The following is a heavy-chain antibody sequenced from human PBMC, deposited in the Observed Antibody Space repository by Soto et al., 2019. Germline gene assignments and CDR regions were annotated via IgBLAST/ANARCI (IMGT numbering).Heavy chain of an antibody. CDR2: ISTSDSI. J-gene: IGHJ4*02. Sequence: GVLSVSCAASGFTFSDYYMSWIRQAPGKGLEWVSYISTSDSIYYADSVKGRFTISRDNAKNSLYLQMNSLRAEGTAVYYCARDLGYYDSSGYFDYWGQGTMVTVSS. CDR1: GFTFSDYY. CDR3: ARDLGYYDSSGYFDY. V-gene: IGHV3-11*01. D-gene: IGHD3-22*01.